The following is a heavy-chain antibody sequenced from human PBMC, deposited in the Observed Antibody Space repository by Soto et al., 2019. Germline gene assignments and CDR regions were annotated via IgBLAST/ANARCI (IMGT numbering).Heavy chain of an antibody. CDR2: MYCDDDK. V-gene: IGHV2-5*02. D-gene: IGHD2-15*01. CDR3: ARILDGRRIAVVGCFDV. Sequence: SGPKVANPTQTPTLTCPFSGFSLSTSGVGVGWMRQPPGKELEWLAIMYCDDDKRYSPSLXXXLPXTKDNTKNQVVRTLTDMDTADTATYYCARILDGRRIAVVGCFDVCVRGILVTVPQ. CDR1: GFSLSTSGVG. J-gene: IGHJ4*02.